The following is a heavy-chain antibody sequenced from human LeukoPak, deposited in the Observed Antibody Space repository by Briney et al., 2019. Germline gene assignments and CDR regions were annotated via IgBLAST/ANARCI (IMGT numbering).Heavy chain of an antibody. CDR1: GGSICSGDYY. J-gene: IGHJ5*02. CDR3: ARLLYDSSGYYVNWFDP. Sequence: SQTLSLTCTVSGGSICSGDYYWSWIRQPPWKGLERTGYTYYSGSTYYNPSLKSRVTISVDTSKNQFSLKLGSVSAADTAVYYCARLLYDSSGYYVNWFDPWGQGTLVTVSS. V-gene: IGHV4-30-4*08. D-gene: IGHD3-22*01. CDR2: TYYSGST.